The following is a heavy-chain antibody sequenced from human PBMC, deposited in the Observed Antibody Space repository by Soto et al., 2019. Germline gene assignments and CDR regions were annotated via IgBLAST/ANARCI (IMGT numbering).Heavy chain of an antibody. CDR2: ISRYTGQT. Sequence: QVHLVQSGAEVRKPGASVKVSCKTSGYNFRSYGVSWVRQAPGQGFEWLGWISRYTGQTDYAQKCQGRLTLTTDTTTSSFYMDLRSLTSDDTAVYYCASEYPLVPRRGYGIDVWGQGTTVIVSS. CDR1: GYNFRSYG. V-gene: IGHV1-18*01. J-gene: IGHJ6*02. CDR3: ASEYPLVPRRGYGIDV.